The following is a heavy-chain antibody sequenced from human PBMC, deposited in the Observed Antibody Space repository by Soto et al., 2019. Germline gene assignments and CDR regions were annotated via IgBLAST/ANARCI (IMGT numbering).Heavy chain of an antibody. CDR3: ARDLGCSSTSCYPYAFDI. Sequence: GASVKVSCKASGYTFTSYYMHWVRQAPGQGLEWMGIINPSGGSTSYAQKFQVRVIMTRDTSTSTVYMELSSLRSEDTAVYYCARDLGCSSTSCYPYAFDIRGQATMVNGSS. J-gene: IGHJ3*02. V-gene: IGHV1-46*01. D-gene: IGHD2-2*01. CDR1: GYTFTSYY. CDR2: INPSGGST.